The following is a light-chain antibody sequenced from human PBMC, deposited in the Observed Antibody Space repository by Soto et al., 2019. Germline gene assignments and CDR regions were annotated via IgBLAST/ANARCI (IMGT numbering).Light chain of an antibody. Sequence: QSVLTQPPSASGSPGQSVTISCTGTSSDVGAYKFVSWYQQHPGKAPKVMIYEVSKRPSGVPDRFSGSKSGNTASLTVSGLQAEDEGDYYCSSYAGSNNVIFSGGTKVTVL. V-gene: IGLV2-8*01. CDR3: SSYAGSNNVI. CDR1: SSDVGAYKF. CDR2: EVS. J-gene: IGLJ2*01.